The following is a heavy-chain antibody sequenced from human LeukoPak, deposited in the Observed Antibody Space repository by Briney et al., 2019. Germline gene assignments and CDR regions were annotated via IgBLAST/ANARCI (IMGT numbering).Heavy chain of an antibody. V-gene: IGHV3-30*04. CDR3: ARDPGSYFSYTALDY. Sequence: GGSLRLSCVASGFTFSSYAMHWVRQAPGKGLEWVAVISYDGSNKYYADSVKGRFTISRDNSKNTLYLQMNSLRAEDTAVYYCARDPGSYFSYTALDYWGQGTLVTVSS. CDR1: GFTFSSYA. CDR2: ISYDGSNK. J-gene: IGHJ4*02. D-gene: IGHD1-26*01.